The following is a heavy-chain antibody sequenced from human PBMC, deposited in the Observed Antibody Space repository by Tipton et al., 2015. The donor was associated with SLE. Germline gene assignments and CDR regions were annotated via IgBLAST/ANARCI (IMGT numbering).Heavy chain of an antibody. CDR3: ARGYRLLASRPRNYMDV. D-gene: IGHD3-3*02. CDR1: GGSISGYY. J-gene: IGHJ6*03. CDR2: IYYRGDT. Sequence: TLSLTCTVSGGSISGYYWSWIRQPPGKGLEWIGYIYYRGDTNYNPSLKSRIAMSVDTSKNQFSLNLTSVTAADTAVYYCARGYRLLASRPRNYMDVWGKGTTVTISS. V-gene: IGHV4-59*01.